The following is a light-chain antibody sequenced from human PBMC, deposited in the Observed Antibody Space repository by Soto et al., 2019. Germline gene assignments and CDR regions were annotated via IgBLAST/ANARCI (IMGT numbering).Light chain of an antibody. J-gene: IGKJ5*01. V-gene: IGKV3-11*01. Sequence: ELVLTQSPATLSLSPGERATLSCRASQSISIYLAWYQPKPGQAPRLLIYDASNRATGIPARFSGSGSGTDFTLTISSLEPEDFAVYYCQQRNNWPPEITFGQGTRLEIK. CDR1: QSISIY. CDR3: QQRNNWPPEIT. CDR2: DAS.